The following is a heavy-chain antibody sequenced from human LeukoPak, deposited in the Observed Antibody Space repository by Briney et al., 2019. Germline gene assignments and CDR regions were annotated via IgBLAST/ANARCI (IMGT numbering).Heavy chain of an antibody. D-gene: IGHD3-16*02. V-gene: IGHV4-39*01. CDR2: FDNSGST. J-gene: IGHJ4*02. CDR3: ARGATYYDYVWGSYRPRRSSNRGFDY. CDR1: GGSISSSSYN. Sequence: PSETLSLTCTVSGGSISSSSYNWGWIRQPPGKGLEWIGSFDNSGSTYYNPSLKSRVTISVDTSKDQFSLKLSSVTAADTAVYYCARGATYYDYVWGSYRPRRSSNRGFDYWGQGTLVTVSS.